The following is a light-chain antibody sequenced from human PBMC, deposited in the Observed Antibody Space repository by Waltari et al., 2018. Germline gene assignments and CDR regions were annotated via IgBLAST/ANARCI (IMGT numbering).Light chain of an antibody. V-gene: IGKV1-39*01. Sequence: DIQMTQSPSSLSASVGDRVTITCRASQSISNSLNWYQQKPGKVPKLLIYAASSLQSGVPSRFSGSGSGTDFTLTISSLQPEDFATYYCQQSYSTPYTFGQGTKLEIK. CDR3: QQSYSTPYT. CDR2: AAS. CDR1: QSISNS. J-gene: IGKJ2*01.